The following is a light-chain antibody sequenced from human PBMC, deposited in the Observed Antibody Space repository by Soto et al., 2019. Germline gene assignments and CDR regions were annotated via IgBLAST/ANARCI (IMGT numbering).Light chain of an antibody. CDR1: SSDVGDYNY. J-gene: IGLJ1*01. Sequence: QSALTQPASVSGSPGQSITISCTGTSSDVGDYNYVSWYQQHPGKAPKVMIYDVNNRPSGVSHRFSGSKSGNTASLTISGLQAEDEADYYCSSYTSSSTPYVFGTGTKATVL. CDR3: SSYTSSSTPYV. CDR2: DVN. V-gene: IGLV2-14*03.